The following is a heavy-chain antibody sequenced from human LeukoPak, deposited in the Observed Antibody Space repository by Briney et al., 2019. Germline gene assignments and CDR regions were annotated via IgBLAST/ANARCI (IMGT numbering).Heavy chain of an antibody. CDR3: ARGEEASLEEITIFGVVIPYDY. J-gene: IGHJ4*02. V-gene: IGHV1-2*02. CDR2: INPNSGGT. Sequence: ASVKVSCKVSGYTFTGYYMHWVRQAPGQGLEWMGWINPNSGGTNYAQKFQGRVTMTRDTSISTAYMELSRLRSDDTAVYYCARGEEASLEEITIFGVVIPYDYWGQGTLVTVSS. D-gene: IGHD3-3*01. CDR1: GYTFTGYY.